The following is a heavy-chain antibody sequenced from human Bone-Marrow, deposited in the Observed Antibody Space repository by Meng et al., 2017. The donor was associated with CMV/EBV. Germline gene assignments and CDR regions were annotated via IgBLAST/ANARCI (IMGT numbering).Heavy chain of an antibody. D-gene: IGHD1-1*01. Sequence: HLQLQESGPGLAKPSDTLPPICSVSGGSITSSNYYWDWIRQPPGEGLEWIGTINYSGSTFYNPSLESRVTISVDTPGNHFSLKLTSVTAADTAIYYCARHKRRQWFDPWGQGTLVTVSS. V-gene: IGHV4-39*01. J-gene: IGHJ5*02. CDR2: INYSGST. CDR1: GGSITSSNYY. CDR3: ARHKRRQWFDP.